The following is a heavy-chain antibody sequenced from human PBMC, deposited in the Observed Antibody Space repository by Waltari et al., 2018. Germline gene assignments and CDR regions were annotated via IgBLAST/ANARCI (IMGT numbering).Heavy chain of an antibody. CDR2: ISHRGAT. CDR1: GYRITDDSY. J-gene: IGHJ5*02. V-gene: IGHV4-38-2*01. D-gene: IGHD2-8*02. Sequence: QVHLQESGPSLVRPSQSLSLTCAVSGYRITDDSYWGWIRQSPGRGLEWIGSISHRGATFYNPSLKSRVSLSIGATKTEFSLTMTSVIAADTAVYYCARGSYFISTGFPNWFETWGQGAQVTVSS. CDR3: ARGSYFISTGFPNWFET.